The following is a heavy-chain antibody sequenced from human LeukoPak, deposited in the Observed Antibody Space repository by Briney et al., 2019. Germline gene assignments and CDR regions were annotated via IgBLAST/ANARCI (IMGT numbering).Heavy chain of an antibody. Sequence: GGSLRLSCAASGFTFSSYAMHWVRQAPGKGLEWVAVISYDGSNKYYADSVKGRFTISRDNSKNTLYLQMNSLRAEDTAVYYCAREDGSYYYFDYWGQGTLVTVSP. V-gene: IGHV3-30*01. CDR2: ISYDGSNK. J-gene: IGHJ4*02. CDR1: GFTFSSYA. D-gene: IGHD1-26*01. CDR3: AREDGSYYYFDY.